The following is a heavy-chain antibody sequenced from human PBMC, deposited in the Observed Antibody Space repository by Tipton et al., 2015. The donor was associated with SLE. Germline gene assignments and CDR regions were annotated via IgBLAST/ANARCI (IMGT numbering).Heavy chain of an antibody. CDR3: VRGHPHIVVLIGGGWFDP. D-gene: IGHD2-21*01. CDR1: GGSISSGGYY. CDR2: IYYSGNT. V-gene: IGHV4-31*03. Sequence: TLSLTCTVSGGSISSGGYYWTWIRQLPGKGLEWIGYIYYSGNTYYNPSLGSRVAISADTSNNQFSLKLTSVTAADTAIYYCVRGHPHIVVLIGGGWFDPWGQGTLVTVSS. J-gene: IGHJ5*02.